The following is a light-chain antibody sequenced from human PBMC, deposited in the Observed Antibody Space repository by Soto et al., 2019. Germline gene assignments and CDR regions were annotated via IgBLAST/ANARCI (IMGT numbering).Light chain of an antibody. Sequence: QSVLTQPPSASGAPGLRVPISCSGTSSNLGTNSVTWYQHLPGTAPKVLIYRNSQRPSGVPDRFSGSKSGTSASLAISGLQSEDEADYYCAAWDDSLHGVVFGGGTKLTVL. CDR2: RNS. CDR3: AAWDDSLHGVV. J-gene: IGLJ2*01. CDR1: SSNLGTNS. V-gene: IGLV1-44*01.